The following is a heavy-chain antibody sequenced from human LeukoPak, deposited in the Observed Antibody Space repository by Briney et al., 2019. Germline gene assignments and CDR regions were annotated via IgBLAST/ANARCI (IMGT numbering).Heavy chain of an antibody. CDR2: MYYSGTI. V-gene: IGHV4-59*01. CDR1: GGSISSYY. Sequence: SETLSLTCTVSGGSISSYYWSWIRQPPGKGLEWIGYMYYSGTIKYNPSLKSRVTISVDRSRNQFSLKLTSVTAADTAVYYCARGPPSTDTFDIWGQGTTVTVSS. CDR3: ARGPPSTDTFDI. J-gene: IGHJ3*02.